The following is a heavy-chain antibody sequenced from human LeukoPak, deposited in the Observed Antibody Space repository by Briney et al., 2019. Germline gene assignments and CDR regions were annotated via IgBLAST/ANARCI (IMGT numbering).Heavy chain of an antibody. CDR1: GASISSYY. J-gene: IGHJ4*02. CDR2: IYISGTT. V-gene: IGHV4-4*07. CDR3: ACIDY. Sequence: SETLSLTCTVSGASISSYYWSWLRQSADKGLEWIGRIYISGTTHYNPSLKSRVTLLVDTSKNQISLRLNSVTAADTAVYYCACIDYWGQGILVTVSS.